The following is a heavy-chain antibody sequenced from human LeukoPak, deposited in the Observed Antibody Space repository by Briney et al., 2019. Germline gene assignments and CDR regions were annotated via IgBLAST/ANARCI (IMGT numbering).Heavy chain of an antibody. CDR2: IYHRGSA. V-gene: IGHV4-59*12. CDR1: GGSISTFY. J-gene: IGHJ4*02. CDR3: ARFNKQQLDFDY. D-gene: IGHD6-13*01. Sequence: SETLSLTCTVSGGSISTFYWSWIRQPPGKGLEWIGYIYHRGSATYNPSLKSRVAISLDTSKNQFSLKLSSVTAADTAVYYCARFNKQQLDFDYWGQGTLVTVSS.